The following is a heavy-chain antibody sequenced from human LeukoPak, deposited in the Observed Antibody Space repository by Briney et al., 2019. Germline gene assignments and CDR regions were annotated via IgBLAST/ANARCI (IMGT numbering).Heavy chain of an antibody. V-gene: IGHV3-23*01. J-gene: IGHJ4*02. D-gene: IGHD3-22*01. CDR1: GFTFSSYA. CDR2: ISGSGGST. Sequence: GGSLRLSCADSGFTFSSYAMSWVRQAPGKGLEWVSAISGSGGSTYYADSVKGRFTISRDNSKNTLYLQMNSLRAEDTAVYYCAKQQTMIVVVITYDYWGQGTLVTVSS. CDR3: AKQQTMIVVVITYDY.